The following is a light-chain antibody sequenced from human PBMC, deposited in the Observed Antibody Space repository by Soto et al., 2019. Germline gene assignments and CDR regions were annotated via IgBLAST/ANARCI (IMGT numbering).Light chain of an antibody. CDR1: QSVRGNY. V-gene: IGKV3-20*01. J-gene: IGKJ2*01. Sequence: PGERATLSCGASQSVRGNYLAWYQHKPGQAPRLLIYGSSTRATGIPDRFSATGSGTDFTLTISRLEPEDSAVYLCQQYGGSPPYTLGQGTKVEIK. CDR2: GSS. CDR3: QQYGGSPPYT.